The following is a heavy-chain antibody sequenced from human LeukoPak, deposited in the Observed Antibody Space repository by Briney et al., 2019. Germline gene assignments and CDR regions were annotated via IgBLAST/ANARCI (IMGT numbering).Heavy chain of an antibody. D-gene: IGHD3-22*01. V-gene: IGHV4-34*01. CDR1: GGSISNFY. Sequence: SETLSLTCTVSGGSISNFYWSWIRQPPGKGLEWIGEINHSGSTNYNPSLKSRVTISVDTSKNQFSLKLSSVTAADTAVYYCARGPPGIVVVIIDNWFDPWGQGTLVTVSS. CDR2: INHSGST. J-gene: IGHJ5*02. CDR3: ARGPPGIVVVIIDNWFDP.